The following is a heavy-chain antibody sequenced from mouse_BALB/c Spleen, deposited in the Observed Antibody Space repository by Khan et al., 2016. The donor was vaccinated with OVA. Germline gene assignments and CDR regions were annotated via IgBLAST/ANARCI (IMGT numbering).Heavy chain of an antibody. CDR1: GFSLTNYA. CDR3: ARNEEINYVDAKDY. J-gene: IGHJ4*01. D-gene: IGHD2-1*01. V-gene: IGHV2-9*02. CDR2: IWTGGST. Sequence: QVQLKQSGPGLVAPSQSLSITCTVSGFSLTNYAVHWVRQPPRKGLEWLGVIWTGGSTNYNSALMSRLSIKKDNSKSQVFLKMNSLQTDDTAIYYCARNEEINYVDAKDYWSQGTSVTVSS.